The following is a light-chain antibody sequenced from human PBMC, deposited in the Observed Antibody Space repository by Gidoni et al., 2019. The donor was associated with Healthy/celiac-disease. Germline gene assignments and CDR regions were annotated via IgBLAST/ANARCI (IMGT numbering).Light chain of an antibody. CDR3: QQYNNWPGT. Sequence: EIVMTQSTATLSVSPGERATLSCRASQSVSSNLAWYQQKPGQAPRLRIYGASTRATGIPASFSGSGSGTEFTLTSSSLQSEDVAVYYCQQYNNWPGTFGQGTKVESK. J-gene: IGKJ1*01. V-gene: IGKV3-15*01. CDR2: GAS. CDR1: QSVSSN.